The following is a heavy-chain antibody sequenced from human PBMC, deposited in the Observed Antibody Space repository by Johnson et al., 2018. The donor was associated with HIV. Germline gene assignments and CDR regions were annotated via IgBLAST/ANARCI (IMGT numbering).Heavy chain of an antibody. CDR2: IRYDGSGK. V-gene: IGHV3-30*02. Sequence: VQLVESGGGLVKPGGSLRLSCAASGFTFSDYYINWIRQAPGKGLEWVTFIRYDGSGKYYADSVNGRFTISRDNSKNTLYLQMNSLRAEDTAVYYCAKDVGNYWPNAFDIWGQGTTVTVSS. CDR3: AKDVGNYWPNAFDI. CDR1: GFTFSDYY. D-gene: IGHD3-22*01. J-gene: IGHJ3*02.